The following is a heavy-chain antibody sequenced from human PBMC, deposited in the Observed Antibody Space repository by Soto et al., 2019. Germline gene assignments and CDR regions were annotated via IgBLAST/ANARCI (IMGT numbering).Heavy chain of an antibody. CDR3: ASLADY. Sequence: QVHLVESGGGVVQPGRSLRLSCAASGFSVTTYGMHWVRQAPGKGLEWVAQISSDGNTKCYADSVKGRFTISRDTSMNTSYLQMNSLKVEDTAVYYCASLADYWGQGTLVTVSS. CDR2: ISSDGNTK. CDR1: GFSVTTYG. V-gene: IGHV3-30*03. D-gene: IGHD3-16*01. J-gene: IGHJ4*02.